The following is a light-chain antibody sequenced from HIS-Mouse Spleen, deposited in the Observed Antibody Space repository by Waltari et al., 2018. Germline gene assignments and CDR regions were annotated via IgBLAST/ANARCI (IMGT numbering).Light chain of an antibody. J-gene: IGKJ3*01. Sequence: EIVLTQSPGTLSLYPGERATLSCRASQSVSSSYLAWYQQKPGQAPRLLSYGASSRATGIPDRFSGSGSGTDFTLTISRLEPEDFAVYYCQQYGSSFTFGPGTKVDIK. CDR2: GAS. V-gene: IGKV3-20*01. CDR3: QQYGSSFT. CDR1: QSVSSSY.